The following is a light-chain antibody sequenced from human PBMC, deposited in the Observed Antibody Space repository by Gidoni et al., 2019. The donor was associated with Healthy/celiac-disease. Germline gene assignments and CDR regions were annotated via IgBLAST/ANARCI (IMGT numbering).Light chain of an antibody. CDR2: QDS. Sequence: SYELTQPPSVSVSPGQTASITCSGDKLGDKYACWYQQKPGQSPVLVIYQDSKRPSGIPERFSGSNSGNTATLTISGTQAMDEADYYCQAWDSRVKGVVFGGGTKLTVL. CDR3: QAWDSRVKGVV. J-gene: IGLJ2*01. V-gene: IGLV3-1*01. CDR1: KLGDKY.